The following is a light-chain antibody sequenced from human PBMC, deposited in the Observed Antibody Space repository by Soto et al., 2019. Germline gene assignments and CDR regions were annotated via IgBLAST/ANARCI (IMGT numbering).Light chain of an antibody. CDR1: QSVSSSY. Sequence: EIGLTQSPGTLSLSPGERATLSCRASQSVSSSYLAWYQQKPGQAPRLLIYGASSRATGIPDRFSGSGSGTDFTLTISRLEPEDFAVYYCQQYGRTFGQGTKVDI. V-gene: IGKV3-20*01. CDR2: GAS. CDR3: QQYGRT. J-gene: IGKJ1*01.